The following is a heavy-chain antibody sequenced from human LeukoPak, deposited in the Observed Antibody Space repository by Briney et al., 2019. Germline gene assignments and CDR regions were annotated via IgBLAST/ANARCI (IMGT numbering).Heavy chain of an antibody. V-gene: IGHV1-46*01. J-gene: IGHJ6*03. Sequence: GASVKVSCKASGYTFTSYYMHWVRQAPGQGLEWMGIINPSGGSTSYAQKFQGRVTMTRDTSISTAYMELSRLRSDDTAVYYCARDYRLYCSSTSCYEDYMDVWGKGTTVTVSS. D-gene: IGHD2-2*01. CDR2: INPSGGST. CDR1: GYTFTSYY. CDR3: ARDYRLYCSSTSCYEDYMDV.